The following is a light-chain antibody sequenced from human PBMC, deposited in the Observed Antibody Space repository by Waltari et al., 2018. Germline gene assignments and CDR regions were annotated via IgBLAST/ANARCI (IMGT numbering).Light chain of an antibody. Sequence: FILTQSPATLSLSPGERATLSCRASQSFSSYLACYQHKPGQAPRLLIYGASSRATGIPDRFSGSGAGTELTLTISSLEPEDFAVYYCQKYSSSPITFGGGTKVEIK. V-gene: IGKV3-20*01. CDR1: QSFSSY. J-gene: IGKJ4*01. CDR3: QKYSSSPIT. CDR2: GAS.